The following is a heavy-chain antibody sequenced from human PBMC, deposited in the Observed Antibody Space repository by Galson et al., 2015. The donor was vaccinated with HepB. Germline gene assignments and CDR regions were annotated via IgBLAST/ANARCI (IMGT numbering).Heavy chain of an antibody. V-gene: IGHV4-39*07. J-gene: IGHJ6*02. CDR3: ATAYSSSSAYYYYYYAMDV. Sequence: ETLSLTCTVSGGSISSNNYYWGWIRQPPGKGLEWIGSIYYSGSASYNPSLKSRVTISVDTSKNQFSLRLSSLTAADTAVYYCATAYSSSSAYYYYYYAMDVWGQGTTVTVS. D-gene: IGHD6-6*01. CDR1: GGSISSNNYY. CDR2: IYYSGSA.